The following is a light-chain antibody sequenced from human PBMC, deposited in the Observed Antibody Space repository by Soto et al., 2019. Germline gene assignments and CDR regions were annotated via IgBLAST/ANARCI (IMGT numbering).Light chain of an antibody. CDR1: QDISNY. J-gene: IGKJ2*01. CDR2: DAS. Sequence: DIQMTQSPSSLSASVGDRVTITCQASQDISNYLNWYQQKPGKAPKLLIYDASNLETGVPSRFSGSVSGTNFTFTISSLQPEDIATYVCQQYYNLPYTFGQGTKLQI. V-gene: IGKV1-33*01. CDR3: QQYYNLPYT.